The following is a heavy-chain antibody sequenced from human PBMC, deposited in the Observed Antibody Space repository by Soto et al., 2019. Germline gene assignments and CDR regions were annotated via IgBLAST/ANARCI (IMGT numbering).Heavy chain of an antibody. CDR1: GGSFSCYY. Sequence: SETLSLTCAVDGGSFSCYYWDWIRQPPGKGLEWIGEVNHGGTSNYNPSLKSRAIISVDTSKNQFSLKLSSVTAADTAVYYCARRYGYAFDIWGQGTMVTVSS. D-gene: IGHD4-17*01. V-gene: IGHV4-34*01. CDR2: VNHGGTS. J-gene: IGHJ3*02. CDR3: ARRYGYAFDI.